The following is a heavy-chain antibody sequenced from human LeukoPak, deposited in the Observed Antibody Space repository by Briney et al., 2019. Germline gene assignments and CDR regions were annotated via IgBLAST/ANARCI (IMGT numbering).Heavy chain of an antibody. J-gene: IGHJ4*02. D-gene: IGHD1-26*01. V-gene: IGHV1-2*02. CDR2: IKPNSSDT. CDR1: GYPFSDHY. CDR3: ARGDEWELAIDF. Sequence: ASVKVSCKPSGYPFSDHYINWGRDAPGQGVGRIGWIKPNSSDTNYAQKCQGRLSMTRDTTISTVYMELTRLASDDTAVYYCARGDEWELAIDFWGQGTLITVSS.